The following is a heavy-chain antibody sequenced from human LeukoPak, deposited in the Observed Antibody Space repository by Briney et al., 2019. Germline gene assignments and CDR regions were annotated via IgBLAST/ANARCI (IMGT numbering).Heavy chain of an antibody. J-gene: IGHJ4*02. CDR3: ARQHHYVWGSYRSDY. Sequence: ASVKVSCKASGYTFTSYGISWLRQAPGQGLEWMGWISAYNGNTNYAQKLQGRVTMTTDTSTSTAYMELRSLRSDDTAVYYCARQHHYVWGSYRSDYWGQGTLVTVSS. CDR1: GYTFTSYG. CDR2: ISAYNGNT. D-gene: IGHD3-16*02. V-gene: IGHV1-18*01.